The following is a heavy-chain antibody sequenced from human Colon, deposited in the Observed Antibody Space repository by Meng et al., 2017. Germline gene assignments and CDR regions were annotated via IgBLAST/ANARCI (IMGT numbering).Heavy chain of an antibody. D-gene: IGHD2-2*02. CDR2: INHLGSI. CDR1: GGSFSGYY. V-gene: IGHV4-34*01. Sequence: SETLSLTCAVSGGSFSGYYWSWIRQSPGKGLEWIGEINHLGSINYNPSLKSRLTISVDTSKNHLSLKLSSVTAADTAVYFCARGYPLEYLQDWGQGTMVTVSS. CDR3: ARGYPLEYLQD. J-gene: IGHJ1*01.